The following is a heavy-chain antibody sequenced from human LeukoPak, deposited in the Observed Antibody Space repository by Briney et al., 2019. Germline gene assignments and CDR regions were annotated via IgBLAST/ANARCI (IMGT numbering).Heavy chain of an antibody. Sequence: SETLSLTCTVSGGSISSYYWSWIRQPPGKGLEWIGYIYYSGSTNYNPSLKSRVTILVDTSKNQFSLKLSSVTAADTAVYYCARHGYDILTGLIWGQGTRVTVSS. J-gene: IGHJ3*02. CDR2: IYYSGST. V-gene: IGHV4-59*08. CDR3: ARHGYDILTGLI. D-gene: IGHD3-9*01. CDR1: GGSISSYY.